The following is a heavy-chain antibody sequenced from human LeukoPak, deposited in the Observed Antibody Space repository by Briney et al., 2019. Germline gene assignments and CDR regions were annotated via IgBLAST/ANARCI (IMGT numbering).Heavy chain of an antibody. CDR2: INHSGST. CDR1: GGSFSGYY. CDR3: ARGRKIVVVPAATYWYFDL. Sequence: PSETLSLTCAVYGGSFSGYYWSWIRQPPGKGLEWIGEINHSGSTNYNPSLRSRVTISVDTSKNQFSLKLSSVTAADTAVYYCARGRKIVVVPAATYWYFDLWGRGTLVTVSS. D-gene: IGHD2-2*01. V-gene: IGHV4-34*01. J-gene: IGHJ2*01.